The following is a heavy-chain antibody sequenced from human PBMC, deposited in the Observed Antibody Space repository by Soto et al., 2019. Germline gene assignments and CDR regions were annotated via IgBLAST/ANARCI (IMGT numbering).Heavy chain of an antibody. CDR1: GYTFSDYF. Sequence: QVQLVQSGAEVKKPGASVKVSCTTYGYTFSDYFLHWVRQAPGQGPEWMGFINPKRGGTEYAQKFQGRVTITRDTSSSTVYMDLSGLTSDDTAIYYCARDSGIPGRYWYFGLWGRGTLVTVSS. J-gene: IGHJ2*01. CDR3: ARDSGIPGRYWYFGL. CDR2: INPKRGGT. V-gene: IGHV1-2*02. D-gene: IGHD2-21*01.